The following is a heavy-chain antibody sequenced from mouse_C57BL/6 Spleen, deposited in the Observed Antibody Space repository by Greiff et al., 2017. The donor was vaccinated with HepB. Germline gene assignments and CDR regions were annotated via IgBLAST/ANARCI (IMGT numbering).Heavy chain of an antibody. Sequence: EVQRVESGGGLVKPGGSLKLSCAASGFTFSSYAMSWVRQTPEKRLEWVATISDGGSYTYYPDNVKGRFTISRDNAKNNLYLQMSHLKSEDTAMYYCARDRGRGYYFDYWGQGTTLTVSS. V-gene: IGHV5-4*01. CDR2: ISDGGSYT. CDR1: GFTFSSYA. J-gene: IGHJ2*01. CDR3: ARDRGRGYYFDY. D-gene: IGHD3-1*01.